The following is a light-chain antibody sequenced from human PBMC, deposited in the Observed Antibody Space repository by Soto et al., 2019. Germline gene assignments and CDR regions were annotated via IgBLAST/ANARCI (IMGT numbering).Light chain of an antibody. CDR2: AAS. V-gene: IGKV1-39*01. J-gene: IGKJ2*01. Sequence: DIQMTQSPSSLSASIGDSVTITCRASQSISSYLNWFQQKPGEAPKLLIQAASSLQSGVPSRFSGSGSGTYFTRTINSLQPEDFAVYYCQQSYSAPVTFGQGTRL. CDR3: QQSYSAPVT. CDR1: QSISSY.